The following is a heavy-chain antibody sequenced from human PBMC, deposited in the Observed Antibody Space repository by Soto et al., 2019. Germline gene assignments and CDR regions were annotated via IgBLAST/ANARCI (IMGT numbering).Heavy chain of an antibody. CDR2: VHYSGNT. J-gene: IGHJ5*02. D-gene: IGHD2-15*01. CDR1: GYSISSGYH. CDR3: ARQDRVVAEGRWFDP. Sequence: LSLTCTVSGYSISSGYHWAWIRQPPGKGLEWLGSVHYSGNTYYNPSLKSRLTISVDKSKNQFSLNLSSVTAADTAVYYCARQDRVVAEGRWFDPWGQGXLVTVSS. V-gene: IGHV4-38-2*02.